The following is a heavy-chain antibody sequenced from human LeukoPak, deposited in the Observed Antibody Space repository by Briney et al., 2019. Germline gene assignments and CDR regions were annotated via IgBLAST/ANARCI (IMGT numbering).Heavy chain of an antibody. V-gene: IGHV1-69*01. D-gene: IGHD6-6*01. CDR2: IIPIFGTA. Sequence: SVKVSCKASGGTFSSYAISWVRQAPGQGLEWMGGIIPIFGTANYAQKFQGRVTITADESTSTAYMELSSLRSEDTAVYYCAREYGSSSVRWNWFDPWGQGTLVTVSS. CDR1: GGTFSSYA. J-gene: IGHJ5*02. CDR3: AREYGSSSVRWNWFDP.